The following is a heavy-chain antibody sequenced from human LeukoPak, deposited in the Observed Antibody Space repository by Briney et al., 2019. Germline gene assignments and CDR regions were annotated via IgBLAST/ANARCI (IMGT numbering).Heavy chain of an antibody. D-gene: IGHD1-20*01. CDR3: ARRDLLTGTFDY. Sequence: GGSLRLSCAASGFTFSSYEMNWVRQAPGKGLEWVSYISSSGSTIYYADSVKGRFTISRDNAKNSLYLQMNSLRAEDTAAYYCARRDLLTGTFDYWGQGTLVTVSS. V-gene: IGHV3-48*03. CDR1: GFTFSSYE. CDR2: ISSSGSTI. J-gene: IGHJ4*02.